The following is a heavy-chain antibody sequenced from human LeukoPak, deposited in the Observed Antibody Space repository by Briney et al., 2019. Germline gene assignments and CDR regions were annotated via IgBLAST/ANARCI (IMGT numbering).Heavy chain of an antibody. Sequence: SGTLSLTCTVSGGSISSYYWSWIRQPPGKGLEWIGEINHSGSTNYNPSLKSRVTISVDTSKNQFSLKLSSVTAADTAVYYCAREYFWSGYYDYWGQGTLVTVSS. J-gene: IGHJ4*02. D-gene: IGHD3-3*01. CDR2: INHSGST. V-gene: IGHV4-34*01. CDR1: GGSISSYY. CDR3: AREYFWSGYYDY.